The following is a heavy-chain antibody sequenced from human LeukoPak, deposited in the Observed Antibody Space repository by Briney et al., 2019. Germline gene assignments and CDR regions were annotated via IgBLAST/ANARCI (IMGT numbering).Heavy chain of an antibody. Sequence: ASVKVSCKASGYTFTGYYMHWVRQAPGQGLEWMGWINPNSGGSGGTNYAQKFQGRVTMTTDTSTSTVYMELRSLRSDDTAVYYCARGSPPRRNYDSRGYYSYYFDYWGQGTLVTVSS. CDR2: INPNSGGSGGT. CDR3: ARGSPPRRNYDSRGYYSYYFDY. CDR1: GYTFTGYY. J-gene: IGHJ4*02. D-gene: IGHD3-22*01. V-gene: IGHV1-2*02.